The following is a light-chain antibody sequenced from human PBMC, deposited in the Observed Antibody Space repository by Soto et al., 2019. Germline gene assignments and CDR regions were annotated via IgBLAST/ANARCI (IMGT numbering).Light chain of an antibody. Sequence: QSVLTQPPSVSGAPGQRVTISCTGSSSNIGAGYVVHWYQQLPGTAPKLLIYDNNNRPSGVPDRFSGSKSGTSASLAITGLQAEDEADYYCQSYDSSLSGLEVFGTGTKLTVL. J-gene: IGLJ1*01. CDR3: QSYDSSLSGLEV. CDR1: SSNIGAGYV. V-gene: IGLV1-40*01. CDR2: DNN.